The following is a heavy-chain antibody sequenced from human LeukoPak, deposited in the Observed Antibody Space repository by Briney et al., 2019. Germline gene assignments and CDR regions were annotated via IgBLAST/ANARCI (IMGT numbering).Heavy chain of an antibody. CDR2: ISNRISTI. J-gene: IGHJ4*02. D-gene: IGHD3-10*01. CDR3: ARDLDYYGSGNDY. Sequence: GGSLRLSCAASGFTFSRYSMNWVRQALGKGLEWVSYISNRISTIYYADSVKGRFTISRDNAKNSLYLQMNSLRDEDTAVYYCARDLDYYGSGNDYWGQGTLVTVSS. CDR1: GFTFSRYS. V-gene: IGHV3-48*02.